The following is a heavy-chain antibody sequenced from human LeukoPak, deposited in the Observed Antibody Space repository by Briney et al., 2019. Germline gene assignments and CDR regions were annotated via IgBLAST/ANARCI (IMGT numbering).Heavy chain of an antibody. CDR1: GGSISSYY. J-gene: IGHJ6*02. D-gene: IGHD1-14*01. V-gene: IGHV4-59*08. CDR3: ARTTFYYYGMDV. Sequence: SETLSLTCTVSGGSISSYYWSWIRQPPGKGLEWIGYIYYRGSTNYNPSLKSRVTISVDTSKNQFSLKLSSVTAADTAVYYCARTTFYYYGMDVWGQGTTVTVSS. CDR2: IYYRGST.